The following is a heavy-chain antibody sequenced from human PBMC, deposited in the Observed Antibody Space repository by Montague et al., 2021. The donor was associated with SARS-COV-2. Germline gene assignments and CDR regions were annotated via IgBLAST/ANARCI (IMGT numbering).Heavy chain of an antibody. D-gene: IGHD1-1*01. J-gene: IGHJ4*02. CDR1: GDSITNTRYY. Sequence: SETLSLTCDVSGDSITNTRYYWAWIRQTPGAALEWLGSIYHNGKTYYNPSLKSRVFLSIDTSKNQFSLRLSSVTASETAVYFCAVEVQFRLDFWGQGTLVAVSS. V-gene: IGHV4-39*01. CDR2: IYHNGKT. CDR3: AVEVQFRLDF.